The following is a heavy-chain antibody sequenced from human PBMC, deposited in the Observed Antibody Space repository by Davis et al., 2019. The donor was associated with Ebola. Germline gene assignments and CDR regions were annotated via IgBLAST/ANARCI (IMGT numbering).Heavy chain of an antibody. CDR2: IYYSGST. D-gene: IGHD2/OR15-2a*01. CDR1: GGSVSSGSYY. Sequence: SETLSLTCTVSGGSVSSGSYYWSWIRQPPEKGLEWVGYIYYSGSTNCNPSLKSRVTISVDTSKNQFSLKLSSVTAADTAVYYCARTVLQGWFDPWGQGTLVTVSS. V-gene: IGHV4-61*01. CDR3: ARTVLQGWFDP. J-gene: IGHJ5*02.